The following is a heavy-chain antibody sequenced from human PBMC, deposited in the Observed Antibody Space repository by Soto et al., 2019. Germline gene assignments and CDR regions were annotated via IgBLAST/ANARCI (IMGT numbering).Heavy chain of an antibody. D-gene: IGHD5-18*01. CDR2: IYYSGST. Sequence: QVQLQESGPGLVKPSETLSLTCTVSGGSVSSGSYYWSWIRQPPGKGLEWIGYIYYSGSTNYNPSLKSRVTISVDTSKDQFSRKLSSVTAADTAVYYCAGEIGQLWSYDAFDIWGQGTMVTVSS. J-gene: IGHJ3*02. CDR3: AGEIGQLWSYDAFDI. V-gene: IGHV4-61*01. CDR1: GGSVSSGSYY.